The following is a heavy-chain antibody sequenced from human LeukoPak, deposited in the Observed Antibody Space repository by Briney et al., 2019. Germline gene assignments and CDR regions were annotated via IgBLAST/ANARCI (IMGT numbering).Heavy chain of an antibody. Sequence: SETLSLTCAVYGGSFSGYYWSWIRQPPGKGLEWIGEINHSGSTNYNPSLKSRVTMSVDTSQNQFSLRMSSMTAADTAVYYCARAGLGIENYYYYMDVWGKGTTVTVSS. D-gene: IGHD1-14*01. V-gene: IGHV4-34*09. J-gene: IGHJ6*03. CDR2: INHSGST. CDR1: GGSFSGYY. CDR3: ARAGLGIENYYYYMDV.